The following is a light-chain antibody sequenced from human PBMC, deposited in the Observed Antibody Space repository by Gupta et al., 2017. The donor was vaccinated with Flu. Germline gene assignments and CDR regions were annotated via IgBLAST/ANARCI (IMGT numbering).Light chain of an antibody. Sequence: DIVMTQSPDFLAVSLGERATINCKSSQSLLHSPNNKNYLTWHQQKPGQPPKLLISWASIRGSGVPDRFSGSGSGTDFTLTISSLQAEDVAVYYCQQDYSSPVTFGGGTKVEIK. CDR3: QQDYSSPVT. CDR2: WAS. CDR1: QSLLHSPNNKNY. V-gene: IGKV4-1*01. J-gene: IGKJ4*01.